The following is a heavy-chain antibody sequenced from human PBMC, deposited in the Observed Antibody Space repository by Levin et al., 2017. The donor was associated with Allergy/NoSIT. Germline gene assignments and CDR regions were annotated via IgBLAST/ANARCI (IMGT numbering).Heavy chain of an antibody. J-gene: IGHJ4*02. CDR3: ARESLWSFDF. Sequence: GGSLRLSCAASGFNLGDYYMTWIRQAPGKGLEYVSYISSSGSTIYYTDSVKGRFTISRDNAKNSMTLQMNSLRADDTAVYYCARESLWSFDFWGQGSLVTVSS. CDR1: GFNLGDYY. V-gene: IGHV3-11*01. D-gene: IGHD2-21*01. CDR2: ISSSGSTI.